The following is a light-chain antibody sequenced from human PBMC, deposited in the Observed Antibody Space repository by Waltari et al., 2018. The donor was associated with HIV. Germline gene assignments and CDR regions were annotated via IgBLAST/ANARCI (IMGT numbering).Light chain of an antibody. CDR3: SSYANKNGFYVV. CDR2: EVT. CDR1: NSDIGGYNY. V-gene: IGLV2-8*01. J-gene: IGLJ2*01. Sequence: QSALTQPPSASGSPGQSVTISCTGTNSDIGGYNYVSWYQQHPGKAPKLVISEVTNRPSGVPGRFACSKSGTTSSLTVSGLQAEDEADYYCSSYANKNGFYVVFGGGTRLTVL.